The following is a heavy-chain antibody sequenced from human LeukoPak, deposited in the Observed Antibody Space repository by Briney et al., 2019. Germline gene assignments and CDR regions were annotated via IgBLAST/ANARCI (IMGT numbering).Heavy chain of an antibody. CDR3: ARDRTAMVYFPVDY. V-gene: IGHV3-53*01. Sequence: GGSLRLSCAASGFTVSNNYMSWVRQAPGKGLEWVSVLYSGGTAYYADSVEGRFTISRDSSKNTLFLQMNSLRAEDTAVYYCARDRTAMVYFPVDYWGQGTLVTVSS. CDR1: GFTVSNNY. J-gene: IGHJ4*02. D-gene: IGHD5-18*01. CDR2: LYSGGTA.